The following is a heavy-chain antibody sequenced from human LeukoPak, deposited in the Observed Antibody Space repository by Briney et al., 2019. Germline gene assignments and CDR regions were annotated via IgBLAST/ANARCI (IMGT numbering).Heavy chain of an antibody. Sequence: PSETLSLTCPASGGSISSGVYYWSWIGQPPGKGLEWIGYIYYSGSTYYNPSLKSRVTISVDTSKNQFSLKLSSVTAADTAVCYCARVDSSGYRYFDYWGQGTLVTVSS. D-gene: IGHD3-22*01. CDR1: GGSISSGVYY. CDR2: IYYSGST. J-gene: IGHJ4*02. CDR3: ARVDSSGYRYFDY. V-gene: IGHV4-30-4*01.